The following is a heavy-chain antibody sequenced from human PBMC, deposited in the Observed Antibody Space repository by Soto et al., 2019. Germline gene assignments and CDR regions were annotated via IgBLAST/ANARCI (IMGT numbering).Heavy chain of an antibody. J-gene: IGHJ4*02. CDR1: EGTLSRYA. CDR3: ARTYYDILTGYYYYFDY. Sequence: SVKVSCKASEGTLSRYAISWVRQVPGQGLEWMGGIIPVFGKRNHAQKFQDRVSMSADASTTTVYMELSSLRSDDTAVYYCARTYYDILTGYYYYFDYWGQGTLVTVS. D-gene: IGHD3-9*01. CDR2: IIPVFGKR. V-gene: IGHV1-69*13.